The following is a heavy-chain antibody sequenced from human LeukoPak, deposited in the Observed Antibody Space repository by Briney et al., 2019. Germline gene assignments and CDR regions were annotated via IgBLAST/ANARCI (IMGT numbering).Heavy chain of an antibody. J-gene: IGHJ4*02. CDR1: GGSISSGGYY. CDR3: ARAVSGRFDY. CDR2: IYYSGST. Sequence: SQTLSLTCTVSGGSISSGGYYWSWIRQHPGKGLEWIGYIYYSGSTYYNPSLNSRVTISVDTSKNQFSLRLSSVTAADTAIYYCARAVSGRFDYWGQGTLVTVSS. V-gene: IGHV4-31*03. D-gene: IGHD6-19*01.